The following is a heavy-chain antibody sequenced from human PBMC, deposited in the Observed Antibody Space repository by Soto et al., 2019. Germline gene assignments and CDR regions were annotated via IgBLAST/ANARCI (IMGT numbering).Heavy chain of an antibody. D-gene: IGHD5-18*01. CDR2: IYYSGST. CDR3: AGSGGQLWDDAFDI. Sequence: SETLSLTCTVSGGSISSGDYYWSWIRQPPGKGLEWIGYIYYSGSTYYNPSLKSRVTISVDTSKDQFSLKLSSVTAADTAVYYCAGSGGQLWDDAFDIWGQGTMVTVS. J-gene: IGHJ3*02. V-gene: IGHV4-30-4*01. CDR1: GGSISSGDYY.